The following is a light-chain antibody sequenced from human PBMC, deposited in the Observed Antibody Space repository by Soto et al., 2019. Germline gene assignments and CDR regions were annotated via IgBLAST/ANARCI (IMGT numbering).Light chain of an antibody. CDR1: QGISSW. CDR3: QQANSFPHFT. CDR2: AAS. J-gene: IGKJ3*01. V-gene: IGKV1-12*01. Sequence: DIPMTQSPSSVSASVGDRVTITCRASQGISSWIAWYQQKPGKAPKLLIYAASSLQSGVPSRFSGSGSGTDFTLTISSLQPEDFATYYCQQANSFPHFTFGPGTKVDIK.